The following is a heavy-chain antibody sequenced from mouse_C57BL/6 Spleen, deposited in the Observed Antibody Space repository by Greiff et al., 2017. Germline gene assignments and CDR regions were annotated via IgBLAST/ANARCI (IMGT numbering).Heavy chain of an antibody. CDR3: ASDPMVTGFAY. D-gene: IGHD2-2*01. J-gene: IGHJ3*01. CDR2: INPYNGGT. Sequence: EVQLQQSGPVLVKPGASVKMSCKASGYTFTDYYMNWVKQSHGKSLEWIGVINPYNGGTSYNQKFKGKATLTVDKSSSTACMELNSLTSEDSAVYYCASDPMVTGFAYWGQGTLVTVSA. V-gene: IGHV1-19*01. CDR1: GYTFTDYY.